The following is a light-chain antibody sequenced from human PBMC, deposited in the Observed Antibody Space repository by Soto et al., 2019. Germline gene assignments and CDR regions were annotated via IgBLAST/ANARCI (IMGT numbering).Light chain of an antibody. V-gene: IGKV1-5*01. J-gene: IGKJ1*01. CDR3: QQYNSYSPWT. CDR2: DAS. CDR1: QSISSW. Sequence: IQMTQSPATLSASVGDRVTITFRASQSISSWLAWYQQKPGKAPKLLIYDASSLESGVPSRFSGSGSGTEFTLTISSLQPDDFATYYCQQYNSYSPWTFGQGTKVDNK.